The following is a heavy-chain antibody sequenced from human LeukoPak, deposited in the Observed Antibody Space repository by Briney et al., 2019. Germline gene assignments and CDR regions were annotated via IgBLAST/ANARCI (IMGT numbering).Heavy chain of an antibody. CDR1: GFTFSSYA. CDR3: AKNAGPTRYNWGAHGY. Sequence: QPGGSLRLSCAASGFTFSSYAMSWVRQAPGKGLEWVSAISGGGDTTYYADSVKGRFTISRDNSKNTLYLQMNSLRAEDTAVYYCAKNAGPTRYNWGAHGYWGQGTLVTVSS. D-gene: IGHD1-1*01. J-gene: IGHJ4*02. CDR2: ISGGGDTT. V-gene: IGHV3-23*01.